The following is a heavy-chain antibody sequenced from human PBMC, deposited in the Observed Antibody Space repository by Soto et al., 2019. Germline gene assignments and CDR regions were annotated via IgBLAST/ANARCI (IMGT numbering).Heavy chain of an antibody. CDR2: ISSSSSYI. CDR1: GFTFSSYS. Sequence: GGSLRLSCAASGFTFSSYSMNWVRQAPGKGLEWVSSISSSSSYIYYADSVKGRFTISRDNAKNALYLQMNSLSAEDAAVYYCSREGASGATDWYFDHWGRGTLVTVSS. CDR3: SREGASGATDWYFDH. J-gene: IGHJ2*01. V-gene: IGHV3-21*01. D-gene: IGHD1-26*01.